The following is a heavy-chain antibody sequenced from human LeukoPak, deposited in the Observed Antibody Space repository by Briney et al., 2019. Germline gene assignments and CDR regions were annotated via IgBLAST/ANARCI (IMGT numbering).Heavy chain of an antibody. D-gene: IGHD6-13*01. Sequence: PSETLSLTCSVSIGSISSSKWWSWVRQSPVKGLEWIGEIYLYGTTNYNPSFTSRVTMSVDRSRNQFSLKLTSVTAADTAVYYCARGRSSSWYSGAAFDIWGQGTMVTVSS. CDR2: IYLYGTT. J-gene: IGHJ3*02. CDR3: ARGRSSSWYSGAAFDI. V-gene: IGHV4-4*02. CDR1: IGSISSSKW.